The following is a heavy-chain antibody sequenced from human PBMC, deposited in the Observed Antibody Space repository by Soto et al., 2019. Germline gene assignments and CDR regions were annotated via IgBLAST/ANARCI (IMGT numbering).Heavy chain of an antibody. CDR1: GGSISVYY. CDR2: IYDSGSP. Sequence: QVQLQESGPGQMKPSETLSLKCTISGGSISVYYWSWIRQPPGQALEWIGYIYDSGSPYYNPSLRSRVIISADTSKNQISLELTSATAADTAVYYCARGVGSSPPRYWGRGTLVTVSS. V-gene: IGHV4-59*01. D-gene: IGHD1-26*01. CDR3: ARGVGSSPPRY. J-gene: IGHJ4*02.